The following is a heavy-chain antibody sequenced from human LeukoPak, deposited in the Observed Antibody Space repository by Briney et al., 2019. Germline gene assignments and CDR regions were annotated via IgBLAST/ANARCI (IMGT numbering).Heavy chain of an antibody. CDR1: GGSFSGYY. V-gene: IGHV4-34*01. Sequence: SETLSLTCAVYGGSFSGYYWSWIRQPPGKGLEWIGEINHSGSTNYNPSLNSRVTISVATSKNQFSLKLSSVTAADTAVYYCARLADPHYYDYMDVWGKGTTVTISS. CDR3: ARLADPHYYDYMDV. J-gene: IGHJ6*03. CDR2: INHSGST.